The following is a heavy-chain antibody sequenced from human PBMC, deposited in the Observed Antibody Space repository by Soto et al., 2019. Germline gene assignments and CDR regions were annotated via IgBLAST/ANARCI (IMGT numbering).Heavy chain of an antibody. V-gene: IGHV3-23*01. J-gene: IGHJ4*02. CDR1: GFTFSSYA. CDR3: AKDRAQQQLVDPFDY. CDR2: ICGSGGST. D-gene: IGHD6-13*01. Sequence: GGSLRLSCAASGFTFSSYAMSWVRQAPGKGLEWVSDICGSGGSTYNADSVKGRFTISRDNPKNTLYLQMNSLRAEDTAVYYCAKDRAQQQLVDPFDYWGQGTLVTVSS.